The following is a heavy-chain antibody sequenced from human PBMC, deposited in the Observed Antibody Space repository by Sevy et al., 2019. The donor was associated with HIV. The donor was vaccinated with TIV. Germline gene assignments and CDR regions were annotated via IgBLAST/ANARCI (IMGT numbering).Heavy chain of an antibody. J-gene: IGHJ3*02. CDR1: GFTFNNYA. D-gene: IGHD3-22*01. CDR2: ISGSGFST. V-gene: IGHV3-23*01. CDR3: AKDRFAGSGYYPEGAFDI. Sequence: GGSLRLSCAASGFTFNNYAMNWVRQAPGKGLEWVSAISGSGFSTYYADSVKGRFTFSRDNSKNTLYLQMNSLRAEDTAVYYCAKDRFAGSGYYPEGAFDIWCQGTMVTVSS.